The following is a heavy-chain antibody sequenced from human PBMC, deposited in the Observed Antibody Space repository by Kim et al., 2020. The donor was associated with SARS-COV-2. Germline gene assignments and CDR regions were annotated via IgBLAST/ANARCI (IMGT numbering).Heavy chain of an antibody. D-gene: IGHD2-15*01. CDR3: ARECYTYCSGGSCYRGICNS. V-gene: IGHV1-2*02. J-gene: IGHJ4*02. CDR2: INPNSGGT. CDR1: GYTFTDYY. Sequence: ASVKVSCKTSGYTFTDYYMHWARQAPGQGLEWMGWINPNSGGTNYAQKFQGRVTMTRDTSINTAYMDLSRLRSDDTAVYYCARECYTYCSGGSCYRGICNSWGQETLVTVSS.